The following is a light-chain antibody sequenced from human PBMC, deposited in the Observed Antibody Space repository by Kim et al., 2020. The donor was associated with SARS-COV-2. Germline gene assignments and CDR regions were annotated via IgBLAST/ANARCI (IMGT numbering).Light chain of an antibody. Sequence: IQLTQSPSSLSASVGDRVTITCRASQGISNYLAWYQQKPGKAPKLLIYAASNLQSGVPSRFSGSGSGTDYTLTSSSLQPEDFATYFCQQLNNYPLTFGQGTRLEIK. V-gene: IGKV1-9*01. J-gene: IGKJ5*01. CDR2: AAS. CDR1: QGISNY. CDR3: QQLNNYPLT.